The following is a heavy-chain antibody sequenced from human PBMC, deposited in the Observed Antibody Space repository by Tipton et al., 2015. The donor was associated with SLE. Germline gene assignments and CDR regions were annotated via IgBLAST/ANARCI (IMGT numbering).Heavy chain of an antibody. CDR3: ASSSGSYTKGVRAFDI. CDR2: IYYSGST. J-gene: IGHJ3*02. V-gene: IGHV4-59*01. CDR1: GGSISSYY. Sequence: LRLSCTVSGGSISSYYWSWIRQPPGKGLEWIGYIYYSGSTNYNPSLKSRVTISVDTSKNQFSLKLSSVTAADTAVYYCASSSGSYTKGVRAFDIWGQGTMVTVSS. D-gene: IGHD1-26*01.